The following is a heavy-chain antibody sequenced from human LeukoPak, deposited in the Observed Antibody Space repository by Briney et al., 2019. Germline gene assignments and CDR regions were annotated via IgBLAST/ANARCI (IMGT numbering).Heavy chain of an antibody. CDR2: IYYSGST. D-gene: IGHD6-13*01. V-gene: IGHV4-59*08. J-gene: IGHJ4*02. Sequence: SETLSLTCTVSGGSISSYYWSWIRQPPGKGLEGIGYIYYSGSTNYNPSLTSRVTISVDTSKNQFSLKLSSVTAADTAVYYCARALYSSSWYGVYFDYWGQGTLVTVSS. CDR3: ARALYSSSWYGVYFDY. CDR1: GGSISSYY.